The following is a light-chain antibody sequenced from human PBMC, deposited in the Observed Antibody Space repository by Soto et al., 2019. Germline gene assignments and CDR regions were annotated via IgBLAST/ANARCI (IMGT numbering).Light chain of an antibody. CDR2: NAS. J-gene: IGKJ1*01. CDR1: QTVGNY. CDR3: QQRGNWPLPWT. Sequence: DIVLTQSPATLSLSPGERATLSFRASQTVGNYLAWYQHKPGQVPRLPIYNASNRATGVPVRFSGSGSGTEFTLTISSLEPEDFAVYYCQQRGNWPLPWTFGQGTEVDIK. V-gene: IGKV3-11*01.